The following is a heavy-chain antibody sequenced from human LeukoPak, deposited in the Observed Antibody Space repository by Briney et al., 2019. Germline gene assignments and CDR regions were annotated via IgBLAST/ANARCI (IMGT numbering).Heavy chain of an antibody. CDR2: INPNSGGT. J-gene: IGHJ3*02. Sequence: ASVKVSCKASGYTFTGYYMHWVRQAPGQGLEWMGWINPNSGGTNYAQKFQGRVTMTRDTSMSTAYMELSRLRSDDTAVYYCARVGVQLELVGAFDIWGQGTMVTVSS. V-gene: IGHV1-2*02. CDR3: ARVGVQLELVGAFDI. CDR1: GYTFTGYY. D-gene: IGHD1-1*01.